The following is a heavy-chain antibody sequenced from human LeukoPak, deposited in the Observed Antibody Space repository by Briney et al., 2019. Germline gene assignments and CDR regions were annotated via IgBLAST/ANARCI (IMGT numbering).Heavy chain of an antibody. D-gene: IGHD5-12*01. CDR2: ISGSGDTT. CDR1: GFTFSSFA. V-gene: IGHV3-23*01. Sequence: PGGSLRLSCAASGFTFSSFAMNWVRQAPGKGLEWVSIISGSGDTTHYTDSVKGRFTVSRDNSMNTLYLQMNSLRAEDTAVYYCARGGTTAVATIGAWGQGTLVTVSS. J-gene: IGHJ5*02. CDR3: ARGGTTAVATIGA.